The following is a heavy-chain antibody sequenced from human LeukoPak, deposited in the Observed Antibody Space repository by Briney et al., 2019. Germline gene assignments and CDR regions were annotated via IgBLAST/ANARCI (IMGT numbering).Heavy chain of an antibody. CDR1: GDSFSSHY. CDR3: ARDLVTVTKGFDI. CDR2: ISYRGST. J-gene: IGHJ3*02. Sequence: SETLSLTCTVSGDSFSSHYWTWIRQPPGKELEWIGYISYRGSTNYNPSLKSRVTISIDTSKNQFSLRLSSVTAADTAVYYCARDLVTVTKGFDIWGQGTMVSVSS. D-gene: IGHD4-17*01. V-gene: IGHV4-59*11.